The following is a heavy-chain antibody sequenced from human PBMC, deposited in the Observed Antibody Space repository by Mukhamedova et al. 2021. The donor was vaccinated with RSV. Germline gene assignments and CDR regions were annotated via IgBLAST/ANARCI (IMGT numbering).Heavy chain of an antibody. J-gene: IGHJ4*02. Sequence: GKGLVWVSRIKSYGSETNYADAVKGRFTISRDNAKNTLYLQLNSLRAEDTAVYYCARDEVLGSGSCNYWGRGTLVTVSS. D-gene: IGHD3-10*01. CDR3: ARDEVLGSGSCNY. CDR2: IKSYGSET. V-gene: IGHV3-74*01.